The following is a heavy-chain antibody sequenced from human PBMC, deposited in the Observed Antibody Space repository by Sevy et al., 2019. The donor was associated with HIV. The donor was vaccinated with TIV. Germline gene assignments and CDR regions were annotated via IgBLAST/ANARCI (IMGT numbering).Heavy chain of an antibody. CDR2: IYSTGNT. V-gene: IGHV4-4*07. CDR1: GGSISGYY. D-gene: IGHD6-13*01. CDR3: ARESRAAAGTHES. Sequence: SETLSLTCSVSGGSISGYYWSWIRQPAGKGLEWIGRIYSTGNTNYKYSLKSRVTMSVDTSKNQFSLRLNSVTAADTAVYYCARESRAAAGTHESWDQGMLVTVSS. J-gene: IGHJ5*02.